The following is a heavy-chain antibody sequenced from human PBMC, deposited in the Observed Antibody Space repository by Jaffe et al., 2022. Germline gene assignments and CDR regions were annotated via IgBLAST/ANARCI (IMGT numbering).Heavy chain of an antibody. V-gene: IGHV3-48*03. CDR3: ARASHSSSWSLDY. J-gene: IGHJ4*02. CDR1: GFTFSSYE. CDR2: ISSSGSTI. Sequence: EVQLVESGGGLVQPGGSLRLSCAASGFTFSSYEMNWVRQAPGKGLEWVSYISSSGSTIYYADSVKGRFTISRDNAKNSLYLQMNSLRAEDTAVYYCARASHSSSWSLDYWGQGTLVTVSS. D-gene: IGHD6-13*01.